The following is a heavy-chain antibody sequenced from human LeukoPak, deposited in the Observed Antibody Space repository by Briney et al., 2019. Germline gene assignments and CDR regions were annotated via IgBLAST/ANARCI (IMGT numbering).Heavy chain of an antibody. J-gene: IGHJ3*02. CDR1: GYTFTGYY. CDR2: INPNSGGT. CDR3: ARALYYYDSSGYHDAFDI. V-gene: IGHV1-2*02. D-gene: IGHD3-22*01. Sequence: GASVKVSCKASGYTFTGYYMHWVRQAPGQGLEWMGWINPNSGGTNYAQKFQGRVTMTRDTSISTAYMELSRLRSDDTAVYYCARALYYYDSSGYHDAFDIWGQGTMVTVSS.